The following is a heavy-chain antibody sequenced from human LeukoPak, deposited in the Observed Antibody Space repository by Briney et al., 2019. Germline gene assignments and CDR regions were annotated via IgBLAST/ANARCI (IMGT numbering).Heavy chain of an antibody. CDR2: INPKGGGT. CDR1: GYTFTGHY. V-gene: IGHV1-2*02. D-gene: IGHD4-17*01. J-gene: IGHJ4*02. Sequence: ASVKVSCKASGYTFTGHYMHWVRQAPGQGLEWMGWINPKGGGTKYAQKFQGRVTMTRDTSISTAYMELSRLSSDDTAVYYCAREIGYGVGVVDYWGQGTLVTVAS. CDR3: AREIGYGVGVVDY.